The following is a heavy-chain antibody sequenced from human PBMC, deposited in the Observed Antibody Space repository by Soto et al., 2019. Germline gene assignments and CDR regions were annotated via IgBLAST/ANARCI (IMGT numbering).Heavy chain of an antibody. CDR3: ASSGKWKTGTTYYMDV. J-gene: IGHJ6*03. CDR2: IYYSGST. CDR1: GGSISSYY. Sequence: SETLSLTCTVSGGSISSYYWSWIRQPPGKGLEWIGYIYYSGSTNYNPSLKSRVTISVDTSKNQFSLKLISVTAADTAVYYCASSGKWKTGTTYYMDVWGKGTTVTVSS. V-gene: IGHV4-59*08. D-gene: IGHD1-7*01.